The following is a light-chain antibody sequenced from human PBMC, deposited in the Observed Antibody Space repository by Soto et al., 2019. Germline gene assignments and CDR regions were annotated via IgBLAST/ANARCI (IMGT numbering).Light chain of an antibody. CDR2: GAS. CDR1: QSVSSN. CDR3: QHYNNWPPFT. Sequence: EIVMTQSPATLSVSPGDRATLSCRASQSVSSNLAWYQQKPGQAPRLLIYGASTRSTGIPARFSGSGSGTEFTLTICSLQSEDFADYFCQHYNNWPPFTFGQGTKLEIK. V-gene: IGKV3-15*01. J-gene: IGKJ2*01.